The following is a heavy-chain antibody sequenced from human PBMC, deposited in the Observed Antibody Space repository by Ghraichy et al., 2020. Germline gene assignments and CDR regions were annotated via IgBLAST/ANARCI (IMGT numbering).Heavy chain of an antibody. D-gene: IGHD5-24*01. CDR2: ISGSGGST. CDR1: GFAFSSYA. Sequence: GGSLRLSCAASGFAFSSYAMSWVRQAPGKGLEWVSAISGSGGSTYYADSVKGRFTISRDNSKNTLYLQMNSLRAEDTAVYYCAKSREMATVLAGFNCWGQGTLVTVSS. CDR3: AKSREMATVLAGFNC. J-gene: IGHJ4*02. V-gene: IGHV3-23*01.